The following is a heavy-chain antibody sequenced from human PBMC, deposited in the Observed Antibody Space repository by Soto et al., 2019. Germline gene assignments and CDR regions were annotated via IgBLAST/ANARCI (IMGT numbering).Heavy chain of an antibody. CDR1: GFTFSSYA. D-gene: IGHD3-22*01. Sequence: GGSLRLSCAASGFTFSSYAMHWVRQAPGKGLEWVAVISYDGSNKYYADSVKGRFTISRDNSKNTLYLQMNSLRAEDTAVYYCARVRLTMIVVVSGPFDYWGQGTLVTVSS. CDR2: ISYDGSNK. CDR3: ARVRLTMIVVVSGPFDY. V-gene: IGHV3-30-3*01. J-gene: IGHJ4*02.